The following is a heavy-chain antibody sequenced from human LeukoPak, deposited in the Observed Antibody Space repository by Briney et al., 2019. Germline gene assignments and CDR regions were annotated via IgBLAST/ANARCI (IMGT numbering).Heavy chain of an antibody. V-gene: IGHV4-31*03. CDR2: IYYSGST. CDR1: GGSISSGGYY. CDR3: ARSLQRGYSGYDGFSGLLDYYYYMDV. Sequence: MSSETLSPTCTVSGGSISSGGYYWSWIRQHPGKGLEWIGYIYYSGSTYYNPSLKSRVTISVDTSKNQFSLKLSSVTAADTAVYYCARSLQRGYSGYDGFSGLLDYYYYMDVWGKGTTVTVSS. D-gene: IGHD5-12*01. J-gene: IGHJ6*03.